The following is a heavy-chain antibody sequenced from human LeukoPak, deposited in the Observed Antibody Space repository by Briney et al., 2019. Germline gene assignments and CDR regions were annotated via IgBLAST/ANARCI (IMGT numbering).Heavy chain of an antibody. CDR3: ARDWITYSTRWYVSAFDY. J-gene: IGHJ4*02. CDR2: IKQDESEK. V-gene: IGHV3-7*01. Sequence: GGSLRLSRAASGFTFSSYWMSWVRQAPGKGLEWVANIKQDESEKYYVDSVKGRFTISRDNAKNSLYLQMNSLRAEDTAIYYCARDWITYSTRWYVSAFDYWGQGTLVTVSS. CDR1: GFTFSSYW. D-gene: IGHD6-13*01.